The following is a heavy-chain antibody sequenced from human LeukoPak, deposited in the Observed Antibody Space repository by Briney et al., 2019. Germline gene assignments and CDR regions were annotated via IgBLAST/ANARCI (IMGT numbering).Heavy chain of an antibody. CDR2: ISSSSSYT. J-gene: IGHJ4*02. CDR3: AATAADF. D-gene: IGHD6-13*01. Sequence: GGSLRLSCVVSGIPFSDYYMNWIRQAPGKGLEWISYISSSSSYTDYADSVKGRFTISRDNAKSALYLQLNSLRLEDTAVYCAAATAADFWGQGTLVTVSS. V-gene: IGHV3-11*03. CDR1: GIPFSDYY.